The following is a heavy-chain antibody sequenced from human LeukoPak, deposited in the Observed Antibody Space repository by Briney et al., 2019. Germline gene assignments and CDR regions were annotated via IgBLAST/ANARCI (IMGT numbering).Heavy chain of an antibody. D-gene: IGHD1-26*01. CDR3: AKGYGWEASYYYYYMDV. CDR2: ICNCDST. J-gene: IGHJ6*03. Sequence: GGSLRLSCAPSGSTVSSNYMKWVRQAPGKGLEWVSLICNCDSTYFPDSVKGRFTISRDNSKNTLYLRMNSLRAEDTAVYYCAKGYGWEASYYYYYMDVWGKGTTVTISS. CDR1: GSTVSSNY. V-gene: IGHV3-66*01.